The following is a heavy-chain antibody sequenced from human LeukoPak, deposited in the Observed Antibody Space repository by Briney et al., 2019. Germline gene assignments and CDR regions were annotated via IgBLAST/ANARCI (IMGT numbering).Heavy chain of an antibody. Sequence: GGSLRLSCAASGFTFSSYGIHWVRQAPGKGLEWVAVISYDGSNKYYADSVKGRFTISRDNSKNTLYLQMNSLRAEDTAVYYCAKGYSYGYGEDYWGQGTLVTVSS. J-gene: IGHJ4*02. V-gene: IGHV3-30*18. CDR3: AKGYSYGYGEDY. D-gene: IGHD5-18*01. CDR1: GFTFSSYG. CDR2: ISYDGSNK.